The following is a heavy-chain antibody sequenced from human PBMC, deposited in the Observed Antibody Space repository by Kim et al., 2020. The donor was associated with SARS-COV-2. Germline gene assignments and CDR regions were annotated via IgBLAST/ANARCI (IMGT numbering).Heavy chain of an antibody. D-gene: IGHD1-26*01. CDR3: ARDRRTPHSGSYQFDY. CDR2: ISYDGSNK. CDR1: GFTFSSYA. J-gene: IGHJ4*02. Sequence: GGSLRLSCAASGFTFSSYAMHWVRQAPGKGLEWVAVISYDGSNKYYADSVKGRFTISRDNSKNTLYLQMNSLRAEDTAVYYCARDRRTPHSGSYQFDYWGQGTLVTVSS. V-gene: IGHV3-30-3*01.